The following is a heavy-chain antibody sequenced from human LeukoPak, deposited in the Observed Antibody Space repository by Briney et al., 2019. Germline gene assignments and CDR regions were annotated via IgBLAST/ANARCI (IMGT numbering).Heavy chain of an antibody. D-gene: IGHD5-24*01. CDR1: GFTFSRAW. J-gene: IGHJ4*02. V-gene: IGHV3-7*01. CDR2: IKEDGSED. CDR3: ARDADGYED. Sequence: GGSLRLSCAASGFTFSRAWMSWVRQAPGKGLEWVANIKEDGSEDYYADSVKGRFAISKDNAKNSLYLQMNNLRAEDTAMSYCARDADGYEDWGQGTLVIVSS.